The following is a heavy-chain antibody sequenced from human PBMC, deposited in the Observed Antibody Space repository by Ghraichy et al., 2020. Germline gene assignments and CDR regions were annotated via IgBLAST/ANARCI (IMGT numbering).Heavy chain of an antibody. CDR3: AKDPNLLRFSEWLHPRDSGYYHYGLDV. CDR1: GFTFSNFA. Sequence: GGSLRLSCAGSGFTFSNFAMDWVRQAPGKGLEWVSAISGSGDDTFYADSVKGRFTISRDNSKNRRYLQMNSLRGDDTAVYYCAKDPNLLRFSEWLHPRDSGYYHYGLDVWGQGTTVTVSS. D-gene: IGHD3-3*01. V-gene: IGHV3-23*01. J-gene: IGHJ6*02. CDR2: ISGSGDDT.